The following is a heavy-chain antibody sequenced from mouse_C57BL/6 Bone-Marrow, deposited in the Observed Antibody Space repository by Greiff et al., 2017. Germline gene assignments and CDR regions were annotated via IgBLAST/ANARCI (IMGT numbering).Heavy chain of an antibody. V-gene: IGHV1-62-2*01. D-gene: IGHD2-4*01. J-gene: IGHJ2*01. CDR2: FYPGSGSI. CDR1: GYIFTEYT. CDR3: ARHESYYEYEGYFDY. Sequence: QVQLQQSGAELVKPGASVKLSCKASGYIFTEYTIHWVKQRSGQGLEWIGWFYPGSGSIKYNERFKDKDTLTADKSSNTVYMELSRLTSEDSEVYFCARHESYYEYEGYFDYWGQGTTLTVSS.